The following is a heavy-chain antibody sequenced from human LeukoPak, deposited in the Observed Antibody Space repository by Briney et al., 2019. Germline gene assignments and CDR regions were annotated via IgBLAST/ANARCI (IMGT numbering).Heavy chain of an antibody. Sequence: SETLSLTCAVYGGSFSGYYWSWIRQPPGKGLEWIGEINHSGSTNYNPSLESRVTISVDTSKNQFSLKLSSVTAADTAVYYCARALQYSYGKLNWFDPWGQGTLVTVSS. D-gene: IGHD5-18*01. CDR3: ARALQYSYGKLNWFDP. J-gene: IGHJ5*02. CDR2: INHSGST. V-gene: IGHV4-34*01. CDR1: GGSFSGYY.